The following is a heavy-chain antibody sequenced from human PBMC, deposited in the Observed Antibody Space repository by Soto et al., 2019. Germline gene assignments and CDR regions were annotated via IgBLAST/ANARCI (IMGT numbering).Heavy chain of an antibody. CDR2: IYYRGST. CDR3: ARERSGYRGYEPIGRLREPFDY. CDR1: GGSISSGGYY. D-gene: IGHD5-12*01. V-gene: IGHV4-31*03. J-gene: IGHJ4*02. Sequence: QVQLQESGPGLVKPSQTLSLTCTVSGGSISSGGYYWSWIRQHPGKGLEWIGYIYYRGSTYYNPSLKSRVTLSVATSKNQFSMKLSSVTAADTAVYYCARERSGYRGYEPIGRLREPFDYWGQGTLVTVSS.